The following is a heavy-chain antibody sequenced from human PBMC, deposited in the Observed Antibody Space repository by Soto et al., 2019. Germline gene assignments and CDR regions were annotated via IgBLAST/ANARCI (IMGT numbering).Heavy chain of an antibody. CDR1: GFTVGNNY. V-gene: IGHV3-53*01. J-gene: IGHJ4*02. Sequence: EVQLVESGGGLIQPGGSLKLSCAASGFTVGNNYMSWVRKAPGKGLEWVSLIYSTGTTKYADSVKGRFTVSRDNAKNTLYLQMNSLRAEDTAVYYCAKEGRGSGSHYNSFGYWGQGTLVTVSS. D-gene: IGHD3-10*01. CDR3: AKEGRGSGSHYNSFGY. CDR2: IYSTGTT.